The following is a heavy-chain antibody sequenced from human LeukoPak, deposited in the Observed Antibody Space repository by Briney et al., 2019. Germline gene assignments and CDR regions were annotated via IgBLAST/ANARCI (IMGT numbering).Heavy chain of an antibody. Sequence: PSETLSLTCTVSGGSIRSYYWSWIRQPPGQGLGWIGYMYYSVITNYNPSLKSRVTITVDTSKNQFSLKLSSVTAEDTAVYYCASLSEYCSHGSCYLGWFDPWGQGTLVTVSS. CDR1: GGSIRSYY. CDR2: MYYSVIT. CDR3: ASLSEYCSHGSCYLGWFDP. V-gene: IGHV4-59*01. J-gene: IGHJ5*02. D-gene: IGHD2-15*01.